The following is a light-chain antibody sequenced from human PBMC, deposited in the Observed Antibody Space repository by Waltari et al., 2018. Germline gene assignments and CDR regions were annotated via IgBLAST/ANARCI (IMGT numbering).Light chain of an antibody. V-gene: IGKV1-5*01. CDR2: DVS. J-gene: IGKJ2*01. CDR3: QQYYRYYT. CDR1: QKINTW. Sequence: IQMTQSPSALSPSVGDRVTIPCRASQKINTWMALYQQRPGKAPKVLIYDVSTLESGVPSRFSGSGSGTEFTLAINNLQPEDFATYYCQQYYRYYTFGQGTKLEIK.